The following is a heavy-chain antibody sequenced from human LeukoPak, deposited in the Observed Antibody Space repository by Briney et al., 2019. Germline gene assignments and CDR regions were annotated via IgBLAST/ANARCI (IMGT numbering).Heavy chain of an antibody. CDR3: ARESGGLLPFDY. J-gene: IGHJ4*02. CDR2: IYYSGST. CDR1: GGSISSYY. V-gene: IGHV4-59*01. Sequence: SETLSLTCTVSGGSISSYYWSWIRQPPGKGLEWIGYIYYSGSTNYNPSLKSRVTISVETSKNQFSLKLSSVTAADTAVYYCARESGGLLPFDYWGQGTLVTVSS. D-gene: IGHD1-26*01.